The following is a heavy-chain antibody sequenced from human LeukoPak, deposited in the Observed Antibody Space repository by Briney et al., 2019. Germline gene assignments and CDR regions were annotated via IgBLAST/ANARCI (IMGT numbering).Heavy chain of an antibody. J-gene: IGHJ5*02. CDR2: ISGSGGST. Sequence: GGSLRLSCAASGFTFSNYAMSWVRQAPGKGLEWVSAISGSGGSTYYADSVKGRFTISRDNSKNTLYLQMNSLRAEDTAVYYCAKDMVYYYGSGILTWGQGTLVTVSS. CDR3: AKDMVYYYGSGILT. V-gene: IGHV3-23*01. CDR1: GFTFSNYA. D-gene: IGHD3-10*01.